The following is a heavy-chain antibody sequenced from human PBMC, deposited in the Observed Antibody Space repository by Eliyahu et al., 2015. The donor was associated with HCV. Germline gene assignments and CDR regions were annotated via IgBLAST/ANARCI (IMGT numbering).Heavy chain of an antibody. D-gene: IGHD6-13*01. CDR3: ARALAADNYYGMDV. V-gene: IGHV3-30-3*01. CDR1: XFXFXSYA. CDR2: ISYDGSNK. Sequence: QVQLVESXGGVVQPXRSLRLSXXAXXFXFXSYAMHWVRQAPGKGLEWVAVISYDGSNKYYADSVKGRFTISRDNSKNTLYLQMNSLRAEDTAVYYCARALAADNYYGMDVWGQGTTVTVSS. J-gene: IGHJ6*02.